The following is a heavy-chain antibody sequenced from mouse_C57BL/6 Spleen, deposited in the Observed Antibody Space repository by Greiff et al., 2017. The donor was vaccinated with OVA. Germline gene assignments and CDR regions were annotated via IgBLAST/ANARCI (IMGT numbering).Heavy chain of an antibody. CDR2: INPGSGGT. J-gene: IGHJ2*01. Sequence: VQVVESGAELVRPGTSVKVSCKASGYAFTNYLIEWVKQRPGQGLEWIGVINPGSGGTNYNEKFKGKATLTADKSSSTAYMQLSSLTSEDSAVYFCARLDYYGSSYFDYWGQGTTLTVSS. V-gene: IGHV1-54*01. D-gene: IGHD1-1*01. CDR3: ARLDYYGSSYFDY. CDR1: GYAFTNYL.